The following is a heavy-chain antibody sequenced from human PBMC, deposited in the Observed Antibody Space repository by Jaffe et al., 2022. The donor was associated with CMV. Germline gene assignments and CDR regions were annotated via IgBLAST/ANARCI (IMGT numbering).Heavy chain of an antibody. D-gene: IGHD6-19*01. V-gene: IGHV4-34*01. J-gene: IGHJ6*03. CDR1: GGSVSGYY. CDR2: INHNGIT. CDR3: ARGGAVAASFPPKLNSLNYYYYLVV. Sequence: QVQLQQWGAGLLKPSETLSLTCAVYGGSVSGYYWSWIRQFPGKGLEWIGEINHNGITNFNPSLKSRVSISLDTSKNQFSLRLSSVTAADRAVYYCARGGAVAASFPPKLNSLNYYYYLVVWGTGTTVTVSS.